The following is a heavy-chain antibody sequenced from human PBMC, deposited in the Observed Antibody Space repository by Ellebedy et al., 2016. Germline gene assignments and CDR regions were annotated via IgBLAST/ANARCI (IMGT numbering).Heavy chain of an antibody. CDR3: GAGGGWLSDY. Sequence: GESLKISCAASGFIVSTNYMSWVRQAPGKGLAWVASIKQDGSRKDYVDSVKGRFIISRDNAKGFMYLQMTRLRVEDTAVYYCGAGGGWLSDYWGQGTLVTVSS. CDR1: GFIVSTNY. D-gene: IGHD6-19*01. J-gene: IGHJ4*02. V-gene: IGHV3-7*01. CDR2: IKQDGSRK.